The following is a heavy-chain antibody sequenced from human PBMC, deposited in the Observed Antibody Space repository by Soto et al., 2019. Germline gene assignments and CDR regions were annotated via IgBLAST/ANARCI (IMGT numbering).Heavy chain of an antibody. CDR3: ATRITVFGLLMPPFDP. CDR1: GGSVNGYY. D-gene: IGHD3-3*01. V-gene: IGHV4-34*01. CDR2: INHTRGT. Sequence: SETLSLTCAVYGGSVNGYYWNWIRQPPGKGLEWIGEINHTRGTHYNPSLKSRVTMSVDTSKNQFSLRLSSVTAADTAIYYCATRITVFGLLMPPFDPWGQGTQVTVSS. J-gene: IGHJ5*02.